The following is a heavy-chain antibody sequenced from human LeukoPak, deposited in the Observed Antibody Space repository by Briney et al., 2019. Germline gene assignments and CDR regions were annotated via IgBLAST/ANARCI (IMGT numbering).Heavy chain of an antibody. Sequence: GGSLRLSCTASGFTFSSYGMSGVRRAPGKGLERVSAISGGGTYYADSVKGRFTISRDNSKNTLYLQMNSLRVEDTAVYYCARQGPSQGTDYWGQGTLVTVSS. V-gene: IGHV3-23*01. J-gene: IGHJ4*02. CDR2: ISGGGT. CDR1: GFTFSSYG. CDR3: ARQGPSQGTDY.